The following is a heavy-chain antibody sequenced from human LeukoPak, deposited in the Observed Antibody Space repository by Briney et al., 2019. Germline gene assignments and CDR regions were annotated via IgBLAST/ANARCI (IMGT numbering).Heavy chain of an antibody. CDR3: ARDIAAAGTFDY. Sequence: SETLSLTCTVSGGSISTTSYYWDWVRQPPGKGLEWIGSIYYSGSTYYNPSLKSRVTISVDTSKNQFSLKLSSVTAADTAVYYCARDIAAAGTFDYWGQGTLVTVSS. J-gene: IGHJ4*02. CDR1: GGSISTTSYY. D-gene: IGHD6-13*01. V-gene: IGHV4-39*07. CDR2: IYYSGST.